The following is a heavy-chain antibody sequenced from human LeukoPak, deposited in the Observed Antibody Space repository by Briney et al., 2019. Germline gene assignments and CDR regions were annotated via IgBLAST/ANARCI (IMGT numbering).Heavy chain of an antibody. CDR3: ARHRVGHCTSVTCPTFEY. CDR1: SASISGTYYF. CDR2: IYNSGTT. Sequence: PSETLSLTCTVTSASISGTYYFWGWIRQPPGKGLEGIGSIYNSGTTYYNPSLKSRVTISVDTSKNQFSLKLTSVTAADTAVYYCARHRVGHCTSVTCPTFEYWGQGTLVTVSS. V-gene: IGHV4-39*01. J-gene: IGHJ4*02. D-gene: IGHD2-8*02.